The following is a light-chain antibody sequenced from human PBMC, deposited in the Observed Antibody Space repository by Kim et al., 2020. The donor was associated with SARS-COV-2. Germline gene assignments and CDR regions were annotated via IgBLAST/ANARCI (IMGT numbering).Light chain of an antibody. J-gene: IGLJ2*01. CDR1: SSNIGSNT. CDR3: AAWDDSLNGVV. Sequence: GQRVTIPCSGSSSNIGSNTVNWYHQLPGTAPNVLIYSNNHRPSGVPDRFSGSKSGTSASLAISGLQSEDEADYYCAAWDDSLNGVVFGGGTQLTVL. CDR2: SNN. V-gene: IGLV1-44*01.